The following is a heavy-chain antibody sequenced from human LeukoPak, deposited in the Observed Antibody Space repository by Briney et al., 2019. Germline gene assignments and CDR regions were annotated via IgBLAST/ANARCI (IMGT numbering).Heavy chain of an antibody. V-gene: IGHV4-38-2*01. CDR1: GYSISSGYY. CDR2: IDHSGST. Sequence: PSETLSLTCAVSGYSISSGYYWGWIRQPPGKGLEWIGSIDHSGSTYYNPSLKSRVTISVDTSQNQFSLKLSSVTAADTAVYYCASSSSIAAAGARDYWGQGTLVTVSS. J-gene: IGHJ4*02. D-gene: IGHD6-13*01. CDR3: ASSSSIAAAGARDY.